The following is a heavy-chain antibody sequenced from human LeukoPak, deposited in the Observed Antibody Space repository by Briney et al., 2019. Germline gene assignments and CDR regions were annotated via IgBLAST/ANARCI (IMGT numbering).Heavy chain of an antibody. V-gene: IGHV3-7*01. J-gene: IGHJ4*02. CDR1: GFTLSSYW. D-gene: IGHD6-6*01. CDR2: IKEDGSEK. Sequence: GGSLRLSRAASGFTLSSYWMNWVRQAPGKGLEWVANIKEDGSEKYYVDSVKGRFTISRDNAKNSLYLQMNSLRAEDTAVYYCARGEHSSFDYWGQGTLVTVSS. CDR3: ARGEHSSFDY.